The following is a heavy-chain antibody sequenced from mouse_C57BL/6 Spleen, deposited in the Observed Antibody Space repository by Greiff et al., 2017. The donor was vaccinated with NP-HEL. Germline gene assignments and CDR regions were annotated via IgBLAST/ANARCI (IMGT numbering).Heavy chain of an antibody. V-gene: IGHV5-17*01. D-gene: IGHD1-1*01. CDR1: GFTFSDYG. J-gene: IGHJ4*01. Sequence: EVKLQESGGGLVKPGGSLKLSCAASGFTFSDYGMHWVRQAPEKGLEWVAYISSGSSTIYYADTVKGRFTISRDNAKNTLFLQMTSLRSEDTAMYYCARSSTGAMDDWGQGTSVTVSS. CDR3: ARSSTGAMDD. CDR2: ISSGSSTI.